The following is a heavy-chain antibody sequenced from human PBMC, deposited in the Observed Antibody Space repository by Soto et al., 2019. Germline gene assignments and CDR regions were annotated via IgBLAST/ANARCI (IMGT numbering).Heavy chain of an antibody. Sequence: ASVKVSCKASGYTFTGYYMHWVRQAPGQGLEWMGWINPNSGGTNYAQKFQGRVTMTRDTSISTAYMELSRLRSDDTAGYYCGREGGGTGTMGKYYGMEGWGQGTTVTVS. CDR2: INPNSGGT. J-gene: IGHJ6*02. V-gene: IGHV1-2*02. CDR1: GYTFTGYY. D-gene: IGHD1-1*01. CDR3: GREGGGTGTMGKYYGMEG.